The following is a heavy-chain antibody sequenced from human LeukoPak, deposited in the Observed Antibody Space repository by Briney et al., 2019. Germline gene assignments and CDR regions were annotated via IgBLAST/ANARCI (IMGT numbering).Heavy chain of an antibody. D-gene: IGHD1-1*01. J-gene: IGHJ6*03. V-gene: IGHV1-46*01. Sequence: ASVKVSCKASGDTFINDYIHWVRQAPGQGLGWMGVSNPGGGATTYAQKFQGRVTMTRDMSTSTVYMELRSLRSADTAVYYCARGNDGWPHYYYYFMDVWGKGTTVTVSS. CDR2: SNPGGGAT. CDR3: ARGNDGWPHYYYYFMDV. CDR1: GDTFINDY.